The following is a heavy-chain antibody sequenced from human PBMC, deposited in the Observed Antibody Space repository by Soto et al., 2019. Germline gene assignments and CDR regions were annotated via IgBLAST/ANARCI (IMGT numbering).Heavy chain of an antibody. J-gene: IGHJ5*02. V-gene: IGHV4-59*01. CDR1: GGSISSYY. Sequence: SETLSLTCTVSGGSISSYYWSWIRQPPGKGLEWIGDIYYSGSTNYNSSLKSRVTISVDTSKNQFSLKLSSVTAADTAVYYCARARYSRGWGENWFDPWGQGTLVTV. CDR3: ARARYSRGWGENWFDP. D-gene: IGHD6-19*01. CDR2: IYYSGST.